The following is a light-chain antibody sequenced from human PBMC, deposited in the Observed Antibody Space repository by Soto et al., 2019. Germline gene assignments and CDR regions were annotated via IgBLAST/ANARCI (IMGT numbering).Light chain of an antibody. CDR3: QQYGSSPPIT. CDR1: QSISSW. Sequence: DIQMTQSPSTLSASVGDRVTITCRASQSISSWLAWYQQKPGRAPKLLIYDASGLEGGVPSRFSGSGSGTDFTLTISRLEPEDFAVYYCQQYGSSPPITFGQGTRLEIK. J-gene: IGKJ5*01. V-gene: IGKV1-5*01. CDR2: DAS.